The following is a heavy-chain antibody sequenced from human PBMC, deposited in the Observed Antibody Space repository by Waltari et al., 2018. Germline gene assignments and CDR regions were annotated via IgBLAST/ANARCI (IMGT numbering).Heavy chain of an antibody. J-gene: IGHJ5*02. CDR3: ATKNGFPNWFDP. CDR1: GGSFSGYY. V-gene: IGHV4-34*01. D-gene: IGHD1-1*01. CDR2: INHSGST. Sequence: QVQLQQWGAGLLKPSETLSLTCAVYGGSFSGYYWSWIRQPPGKGLEWIGEINHSGSTNYNPSLKSRVTISVDTSKNQFSLKLSSATAADTAVYYCATKNGFPNWFDPWGQGTLVTVSS.